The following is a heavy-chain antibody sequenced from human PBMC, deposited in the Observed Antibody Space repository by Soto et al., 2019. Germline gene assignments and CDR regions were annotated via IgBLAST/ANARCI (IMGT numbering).Heavy chain of an antibody. Sequence: QVQLVQSGAEVKKPGASVKVSCKASGYTFTNYGISWVRQAPGQGLEWMGWISAYNGNTKYAHKLQGRVTMTTDTSPSTAYMELRSLRSDDTAVYYCARGVGSGSYYNQYIWFDPWGQGTLVTVSS. J-gene: IGHJ5*02. V-gene: IGHV1-18*01. CDR1: GYTFTNYG. CDR3: ARGVGSGSYYNQYIWFDP. CDR2: ISAYNGNT. D-gene: IGHD3-10*01.